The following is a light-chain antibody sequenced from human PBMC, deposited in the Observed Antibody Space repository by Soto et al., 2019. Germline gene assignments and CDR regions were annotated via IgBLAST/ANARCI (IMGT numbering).Light chain of an antibody. CDR3: QQRWDWPLT. CDR2: DTF. Sequence: EIVLTPSPASVSLSPGGRATLSCRASRTVNSQLAWYQQKPGQAPRLLIYDTFNRAAGIPARFSGSETGTDFTLTINNLEPEDSAVYYCQQRWDWPLTFGGGTKVDIK. J-gene: IGKJ4*01. CDR1: RTVNSQ. V-gene: IGKV3-11*01.